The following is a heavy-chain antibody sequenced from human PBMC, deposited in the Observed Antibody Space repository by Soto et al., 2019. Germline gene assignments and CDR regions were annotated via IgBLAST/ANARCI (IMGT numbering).Heavy chain of an antibody. CDR1: GFTISNYY. Sequence: QVQLVESGGGLVKPGGSLRLSCAASGFTISNYYMSWIRQAPGKGLEWVSYISSRASTIFYADSVKGRFTISRDNVKNSLYLQMNSLRAEDTAVYYCASGPNGAFFVYWGQGILVAVSS. CDR2: ISSRASTI. CDR3: ASGPNGAFFVY. D-gene: IGHD2-8*01. V-gene: IGHV3-11*01. J-gene: IGHJ4*02.